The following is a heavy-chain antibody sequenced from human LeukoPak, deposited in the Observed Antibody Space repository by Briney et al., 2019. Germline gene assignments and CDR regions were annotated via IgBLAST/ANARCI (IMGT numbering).Heavy chain of an antibody. CDR2: IIPIFGTA. V-gene: IGHV1-69*01. CDR3: AKKFTGTTVISGDYFDY. J-gene: IGHJ4*02. CDR1: GGTFSRYA. Sequence: SVKVSCKASGGTFSRYAISWVRQAPGQGLEWMGGIIPIFGTANYAQKFQGRVTITADESTSTAYMELSSLRAEDTAVYYCAKKFTGTTVISGDYFDYWGQGTLVTVSS. D-gene: IGHD4-17*01.